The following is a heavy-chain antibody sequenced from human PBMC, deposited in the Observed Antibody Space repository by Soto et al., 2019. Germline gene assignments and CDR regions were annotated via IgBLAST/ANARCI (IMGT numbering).Heavy chain of an antibody. J-gene: IGHJ4*02. CDR1: GGSISSSSHY. Sequence: PSETLSLTCTVSGGSISSSSHYWGWIRQPPGRWLECIGTIFYSGNTYYNPSLEGRIAMSVDTSKNQFSLKLRSVTAADSAVYFCARLTGSGSYYVNCWGQGTLVTVSS. CDR3: ARLTGSGSYYVNC. CDR2: IFYSGNT. D-gene: IGHD3-10*01. V-gene: IGHV4-39*01.